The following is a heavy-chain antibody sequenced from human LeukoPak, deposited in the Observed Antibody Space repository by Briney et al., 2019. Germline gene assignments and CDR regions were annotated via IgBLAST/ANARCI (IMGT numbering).Heavy chain of an antibody. CDR1: GGTFTSYA. Sequence: SVKVSCKASGGTFTSYAISWVRQAPGQGLEWTGGIIPIFGTANYAQKFQGRVTITADESTSTAYMELSSLRSEDTAVYYCARGPLRYYYDSSGYPVFDYWGQGTLVTVSS. D-gene: IGHD3-22*01. CDR3: ARGPLRYYYDSSGYPVFDY. J-gene: IGHJ4*02. CDR2: IIPIFGTA. V-gene: IGHV1-69*13.